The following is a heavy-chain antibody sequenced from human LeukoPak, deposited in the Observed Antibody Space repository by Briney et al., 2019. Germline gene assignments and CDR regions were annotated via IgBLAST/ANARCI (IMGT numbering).Heavy chain of an antibody. V-gene: IGHV3-30*04. Sequence: GGSLRLSCAASGFTFSSYAMHWVRQAPGKGLEWVAVISYDGSNKYYADSVKGRFTISRDNSKNTLYLQMNSLRAEDTAVYYCARDHDFWSGYYVSLGSYYYMDVWGKGTTVTVSS. J-gene: IGHJ6*03. CDR3: ARDHDFWSGYYVSLGSYYYMDV. CDR2: ISYDGSNK. CDR1: GFTFSSYA. D-gene: IGHD3-3*01.